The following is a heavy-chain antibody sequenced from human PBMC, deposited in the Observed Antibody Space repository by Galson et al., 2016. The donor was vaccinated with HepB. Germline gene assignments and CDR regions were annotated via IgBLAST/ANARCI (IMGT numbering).Heavy chain of an antibody. Sequence: SLRLSCAASGFTVGTSYVSWVRQAPGRGLEWVSIIFDGGETYHAGSVGGRFTISRDNFKNMVFLQMNGLTAEDTAVYYCARTAHYAFDLWGQGTVVTVSS. CDR3: ARTAHYAFDL. J-gene: IGHJ3*01. V-gene: IGHV3-53*01. CDR1: GFTVGTSY. D-gene: IGHD2-21*02. CDR2: IFDGGET.